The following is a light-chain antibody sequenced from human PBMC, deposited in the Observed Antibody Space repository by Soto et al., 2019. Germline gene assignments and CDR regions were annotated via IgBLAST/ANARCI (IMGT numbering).Light chain of an antibody. J-gene: IGKJ1*01. CDR3: QQYGSSGT. CDR1: QSVGRNY. CDR2: AAS. Sequence: EIVLTQSPGTLSLSPGEGATLSCRASQSVGRNYLAWYQQKPGQAPRLLIYAASSRATGIPDRFSGSVSGTGFTLTISRLEPEDFAVYYCQQYGSSGTFGQGTKVDIK. V-gene: IGKV3-20*01.